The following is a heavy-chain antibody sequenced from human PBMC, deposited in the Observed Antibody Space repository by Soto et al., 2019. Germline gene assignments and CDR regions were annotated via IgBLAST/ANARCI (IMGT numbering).Heavy chain of an antibody. CDR2: ISSSSSYT. J-gene: IGHJ5*02. Sequence: GGSLRLSCAASGCTFSDYYMSWIRQAPGKGLEWVSYISSSSSYTNYADSVKGRFTISRDDSKNTLYLQMNSLKTEDTAVYYCTTDLAQLEFDPWGQGTLVTVSS. V-gene: IGHV3-11*05. D-gene: IGHD2-2*01. CDR3: TTDLAQLEFDP. CDR1: GCTFSDYY.